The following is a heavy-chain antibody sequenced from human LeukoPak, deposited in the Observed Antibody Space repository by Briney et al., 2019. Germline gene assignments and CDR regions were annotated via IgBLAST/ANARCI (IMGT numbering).Heavy chain of an antibody. CDR3: ARASSSWYRSVWFDP. Sequence: ASVKVSCKASGYTFTGYYMHWVRQAPGQGLEWMGWINPNSGGTNYAQKFQGRVTMTGDTSISTAYMELSRLRSDDTAVYYCARASSSWYRSVWFDPWGQGTLVTVSS. J-gene: IGHJ5*02. CDR1: GYTFTGYY. CDR2: INPNSGGT. D-gene: IGHD6-13*01. V-gene: IGHV1-2*02.